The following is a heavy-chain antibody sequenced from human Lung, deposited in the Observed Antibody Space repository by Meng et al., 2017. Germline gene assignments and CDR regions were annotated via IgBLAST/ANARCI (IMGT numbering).Heavy chain of an antibody. D-gene: IGHD4-11*01. CDR1: GGSFSDYY. CDR2: INHSGST. J-gene: IGHJ4*02. Sequence: QVQLPQCGAGLLKPSGPLSLTCVVSGGSFSDYYWSWIRQPPGKGLEWIGEINHSGSTNYNPSLESRATISVDTSQNNLSLKLSSVTAADSAVYYCARGPTTMAHDFDYWGQGTLVTVSS. V-gene: IGHV4-34*01. CDR3: ARGPTTMAHDFDY.